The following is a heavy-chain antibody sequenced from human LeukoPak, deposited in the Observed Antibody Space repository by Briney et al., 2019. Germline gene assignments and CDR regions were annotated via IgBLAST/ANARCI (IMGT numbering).Heavy chain of an antibody. CDR1: GYTFTSYG. D-gene: IGHD1-26*01. CDR3: ARDILLGATGYFYY. J-gene: IGHJ4*02. Sequence: GASVKVSCKASGYTFTSYGISWVRQAPGQGLEWMGWISAYNGNTNYAQKLQGRVTMTTDTSTSTAYMELRSLRHDDTAVYYCARDILLGATGYFYYWGQGTLVTVSS. V-gene: IGHV1-18*01. CDR2: ISAYNGNT.